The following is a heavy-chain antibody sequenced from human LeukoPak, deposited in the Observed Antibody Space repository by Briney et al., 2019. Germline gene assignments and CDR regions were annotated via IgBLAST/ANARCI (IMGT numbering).Heavy chain of an antibody. J-gene: IGHJ4*02. D-gene: IGHD3-22*01. CDR2: ISSSSSYI. Sequence: GGSLGLSCAASGFTFSSYSMNWVRQAPGKGLEWVSSISSSSSYIYYADSVKGRFTISRDNAKNSLYLQMNSLRAEDTAAYYCARGPPYYYDSSGYPYWGQGTLVTVSS. CDR1: GFTFSSYS. V-gene: IGHV3-21*01. CDR3: ARGPPYYYDSSGYPY.